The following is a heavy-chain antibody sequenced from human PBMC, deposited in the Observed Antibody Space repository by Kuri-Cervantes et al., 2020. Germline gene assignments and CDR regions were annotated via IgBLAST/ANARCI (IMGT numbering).Heavy chain of an antibody. J-gene: IGHJ4*02. Sequence: ESLKISCAASGFTFSSYAMSWVRQAPGKGLEWIGEINHSGSTNYNPSLKSRVTISVDTSKNQFSLKLSSVTAADTAVYYCARGPAGYSYGTYFDYWGQGTLVTVSS. CDR2: INHSGST. V-gene: IGHV4-34*01. CDR3: ARGPAGYSYGTYFDY. CDR1: GFTFSSYA. D-gene: IGHD5-18*01.